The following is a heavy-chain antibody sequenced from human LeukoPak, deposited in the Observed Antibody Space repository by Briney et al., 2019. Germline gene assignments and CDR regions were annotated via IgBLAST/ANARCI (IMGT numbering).Heavy chain of an antibody. Sequence: SVKVSCKASGGTFSSYAISWVRQAPGQGLEWMGGIIPIFGTANYAQKFQGRVTITTDESTSTAYMELSSLRSEDTAVYYCARDMGYCSSTSCPAWDCWGQGTLVTVSS. J-gene: IGHJ4*02. V-gene: IGHV1-69*05. D-gene: IGHD2-2*01. CDR1: GGTFSSYA. CDR2: IIPIFGTA. CDR3: ARDMGYCSSTSCPAWDC.